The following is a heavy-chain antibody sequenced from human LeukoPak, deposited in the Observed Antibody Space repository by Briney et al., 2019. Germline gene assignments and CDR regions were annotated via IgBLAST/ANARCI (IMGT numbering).Heavy chain of an antibody. CDR2: SRNKANSYST. CDR1: GFTFSDHY. D-gene: IGHD3-22*01. CDR3: ARGGTHYYDSSAYYSP. V-gene: IGHV3-72*01. J-gene: IGHJ5*02. Sequence: GGSLRLSCAASGFTFSDHYMDWVRQAPGKGLEWVGRSRNKANSYSTEFAASVRGRFTISRDDSKNSLYLQMNSLKTEDTAVYYCARGGTHYYDSSAYYSPWGQGTLVTVSS.